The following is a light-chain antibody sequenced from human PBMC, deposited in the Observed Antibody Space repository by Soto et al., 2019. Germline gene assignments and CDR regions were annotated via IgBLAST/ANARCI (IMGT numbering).Light chain of an antibody. V-gene: IGKV3-20*01. J-gene: IGKJ3*01. Sequence: ETVLTQSPGTLSLSPGERATLSCRASQSISSTHLAWYQQKSGQAPRLLIYGASSRATGIPDRFSGSGSGTDFTLTISSLQSEDFAVYYCQQYNNWPPFTFGPGTKVDIK. CDR3: QQYNNWPPFT. CDR2: GAS. CDR1: QSISSTH.